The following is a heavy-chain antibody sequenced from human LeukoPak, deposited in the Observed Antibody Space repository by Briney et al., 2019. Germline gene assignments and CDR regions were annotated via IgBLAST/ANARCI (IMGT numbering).Heavy chain of an antibody. J-gene: IGHJ4*03. CDR2: ISGSGGST. V-gene: IGHV3-23*01. CDR1: GFTFGSCA. Sequence: GGSLRLSCAASGFTFGSCAMTWVRQAPGKGLEWVSGISGSGGSTYYADSVKGRFTISRDNSKNTLYLQMNSLRAEDTAVYYCAKGSYSSGWYESDYWGQGTTVTVSS. CDR3: AKGSYSSGWYESDY. D-gene: IGHD6-19*01.